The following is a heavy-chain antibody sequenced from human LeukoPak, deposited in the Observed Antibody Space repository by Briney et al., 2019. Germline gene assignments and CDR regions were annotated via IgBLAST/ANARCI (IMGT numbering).Heavy chain of an antibody. D-gene: IGHD2-15*01. CDR2: ISSSSSYI. V-gene: IGHV3-21*01. CDR1: GFTFSSYS. CDR3: ERAPLGYCSGGSCYDLDY. J-gene: IGHJ4*02. Sequence: PGGSLRLSCAASGFTFSSYSMNWVRQAPGKGLEWVSSISSSSSYIYYADSVKGRFTISRDNAKNSLYLQMNSLRAEDTAVYYCERAPLGYCSGGSCYDLDYWGQGTLVTVSS.